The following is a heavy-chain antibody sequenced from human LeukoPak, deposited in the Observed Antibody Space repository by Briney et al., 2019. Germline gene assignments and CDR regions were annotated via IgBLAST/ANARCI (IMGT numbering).Heavy chain of an antibody. Sequence: GESLRISCKGSGYGFTTYCIGWVRQMPGKGLEWMGIIYPGDSDTRYSPSFQGQVTISADKSISTAYLQWSSLKASDTAMYYCAIAIAEYSSGWYWGNFDYWGQGTLVTVSS. D-gene: IGHD6-19*01. J-gene: IGHJ4*02. CDR3: AIAIAEYSSGWYWGNFDY. V-gene: IGHV5-51*01. CDR2: IYPGDSDT. CDR1: GYGFTTYC.